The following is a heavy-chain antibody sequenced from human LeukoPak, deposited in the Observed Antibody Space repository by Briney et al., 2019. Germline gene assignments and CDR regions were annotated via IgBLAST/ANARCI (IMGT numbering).Heavy chain of an antibody. D-gene: IGHD2-8*01. Sequence: GGSLRLSCAASGFTFSSYSMNWVRQAPGKGLEWVSYISGTGGTIYYADSVKGRFTISTDDAKNSLYLQMNSLRDEDTAVYYCARDMYFDYWGQGALVTVSS. J-gene: IGHJ4*02. CDR3: ARDMYFDY. CDR1: GFTFSSYS. V-gene: IGHV3-48*02. CDR2: ISGTGGTI.